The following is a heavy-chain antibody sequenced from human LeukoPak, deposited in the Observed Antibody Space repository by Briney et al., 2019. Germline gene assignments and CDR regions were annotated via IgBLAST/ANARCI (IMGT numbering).Heavy chain of an antibody. CDR3: ARDPRKSSSWYWDY. Sequence: GGSLRLSCAAPGFTFSSYSMNWVRQAPGKGLEWLSSISGSGSYIYYIDSVKGRFTISRDNAKNSLYLQMNSLRAEDTAVYFCARDPRKSSSWYWDYWGQGTLVTVSS. CDR2: ISGSGSYI. J-gene: IGHJ4*02. D-gene: IGHD6-13*01. CDR1: GFTFSSYS. V-gene: IGHV3-21*01.